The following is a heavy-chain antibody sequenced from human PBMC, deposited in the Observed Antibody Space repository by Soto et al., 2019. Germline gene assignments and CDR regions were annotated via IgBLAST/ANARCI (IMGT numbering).Heavy chain of an antibody. D-gene: IGHD3-3*01. V-gene: IGHV3-7*01. CDR3: ATDPLRFLEWLLSGYYYYMDV. CDR1: GFTFSNYW. CDR2: IKQDGSEK. J-gene: IGHJ6*03. Sequence: GGSLRLSCAASGFTFSNYWMSWVRQAPGKGLEWVANIKQDGSEKYYVDSVKGRFTISRDNAKNSLYLQMNSLRAEDTAVYYCATDPLRFLEWLLSGYYYYMDVWGKGTTVTVSS.